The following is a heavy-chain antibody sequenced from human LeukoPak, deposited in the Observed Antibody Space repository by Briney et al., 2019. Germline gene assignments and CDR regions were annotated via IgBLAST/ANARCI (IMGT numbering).Heavy chain of an antibody. V-gene: IGHV4-31*03. Sequence: PSETLSLTCTVSGGSISSGGYYWSWIRQHPGKGLEWIAYIYYSGSTYYNPSLKSRVTISVDTSKNQFSLKLSSVTAADTAVYYCARDRYGDYVDYYYGMDVWGQGTTVTVSS. CDR3: ARDRYGDYVDYYYGMDV. D-gene: IGHD4-17*01. CDR1: GGSISSGGYY. J-gene: IGHJ6*02. CDR2: IYYSGST.